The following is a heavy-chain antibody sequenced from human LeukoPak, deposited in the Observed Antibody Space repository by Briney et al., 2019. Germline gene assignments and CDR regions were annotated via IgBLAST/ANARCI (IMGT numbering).Heavy chain of an antibody. Sequence: GASVKVSCKASGYTFTTYYMHWVRQAPGQGLEWMGIINPSGGSTSYAQKFQGRVTMTRDTSTSTVYMELSSLRSEDTAVYYRARAGKDSGSTYYYYYGMDVWGQGTTVTVSS. V-gene: IGHV1-46*01. CDR2: INPSGGST. CDR3: ARAGKDSGSTYYYYYGMDV. J-gene: IGHJ6*02. CDR1: GYTFTTYY. D-gene: IGHD3-10*01.